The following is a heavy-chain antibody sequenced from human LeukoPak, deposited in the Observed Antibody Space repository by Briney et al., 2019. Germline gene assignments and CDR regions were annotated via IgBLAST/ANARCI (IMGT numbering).Heavy chain of an antibody. CDR3: ARAEFRNHYYMDV. CDR2: IYTSGNT. V-gene: IGHV4-4*07. CDR1: GGSISSYY. J-gene: IGHJ6*03. Sequence: PSETLSLTCTVSGGSISSYYWSWIRQPAGKGLEWIGRIYTSGNTNYNPSLKSRVTMSVDTSKNQFSLNLTSVTAADTAVYYCARAEFRNHYYMDVWGKGTTVTVSS. D-gene: IGHD1-14*01.